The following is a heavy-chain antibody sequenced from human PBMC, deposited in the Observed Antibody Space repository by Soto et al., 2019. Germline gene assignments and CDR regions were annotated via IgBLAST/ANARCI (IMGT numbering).Heavy chain of an antibody. CDR2: ISGSGGST. Sequence: EVQLLESGGGLVQPGGSLRLSCAASGFTFSSYAMSWVRQAPGKGLEWVSAISGSGGSTYSADSVKGRFTISRDNSKNTLNLQMNRLRAEDTAVYYCAKGSSGWYERFAYWGQGTLVTVSS. V-gene: IGHV3-23*01. D-gene: IGHD6-19*01. CDR1: GFTFSSYA. CDR3: AKGSSGWYERFAY. J-gene: IGHJ4*02.